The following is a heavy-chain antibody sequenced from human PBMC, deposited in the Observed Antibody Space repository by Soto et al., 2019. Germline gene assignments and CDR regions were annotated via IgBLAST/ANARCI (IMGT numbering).Heavy chain of an antibody. CDR1: GGSVTTAGYH. V-gene: IGHV4-31*03. Sequence: QVQLQESGPGLVKPSQTLSLTCNVSGGSVTTAGYHWNWIRQLPGKGLEWIGYVYHSGRTSYNPSLRSRLSISIDTSKMQFTLNLKSVTAADTAVYYCARGAEQFQLLWPFALSHFDAWGPGTLVTVSS. CDR3: ARGAEQFQLLWPFALSHFDA. J-gene: IGHJ4*02. CDR2: VYHSGRT. D-gene: IGHD3-3*02.